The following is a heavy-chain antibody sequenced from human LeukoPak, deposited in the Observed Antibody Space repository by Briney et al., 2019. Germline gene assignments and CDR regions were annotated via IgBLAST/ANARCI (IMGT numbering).Heavy chain of an antibody. CDR3: AKGPVWFGELAGDY. V-gene: IGHV3-23*01. Sequence: GGSLRLSCAASGFTFSSYAMSWVRQAPGKGLEWVSIISGSGGSTYYADSVKGRFTISRDNSKNTLYLHMNRLSAEDTAVYYCAKGPVWFGELAGDYWGQGTLVTVSP. CDR2: ISGSGGST. D-gene: IGHD3-10*01. J-gene: IGHJ4*02. CDR1: GFTFSSYA.